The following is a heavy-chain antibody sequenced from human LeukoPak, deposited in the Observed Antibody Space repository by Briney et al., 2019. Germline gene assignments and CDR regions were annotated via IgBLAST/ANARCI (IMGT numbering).Heavy chain of an antibody. V-gene: IGHV3-23*01. CDR2: ISGSGGST. D-gene: IGHD1-26*01. J-gene: IGHJ4*02. CDR3: AKDKGSGTYPPY. Sequence: PGGSLRLSCAASGFTFSSFAMSWVRQAPGKGLEWVSGISGSGGSTCYVDSVKGRFTISRDNSNNRLYLQMNSLRTDDTAVYYCAKDKGSGTYPPYWGQGTLVTVSS. CDR1: GFTFSSFA.